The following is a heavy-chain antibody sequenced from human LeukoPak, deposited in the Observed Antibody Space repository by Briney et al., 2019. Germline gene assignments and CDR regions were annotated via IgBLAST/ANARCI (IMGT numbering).Heavy chain of an antibody. CDR2: INPNSGGT. CDR3: ARDLQPYCGGDCPRWFDP. CDR1: GYTFTGYY. V-gene: IGHV1-2*02. Sequence: ASVKVSCKATGYTFTGYYMHWVRQAPGQGLEWMGWINPNSGGTNYAQKFQGRVTMTRDTSISTAYMELSRLRSDDTAVYYCARDLQPYCGGDCPRWFDPWGQGTLVTVSS. D-gene: IGHD2-21*02. J-gene: IGHJ5*02.